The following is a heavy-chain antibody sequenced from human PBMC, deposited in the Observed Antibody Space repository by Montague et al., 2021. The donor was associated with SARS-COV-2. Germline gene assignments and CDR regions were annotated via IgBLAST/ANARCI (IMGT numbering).Heavy chain of an antibody. Sequence: SLRLSCAVSRFTFTSYAMSWVRQAPGKGLEWVSGIVDSDSSTHYADSVKGRFTISRDNSKNMVYLQMNSLRAEDTAVYYCARGVITPDYWGQGTLVTVSS. CDR2: IVDSDSST. CDR1: RFTFTSYA. D-gene: IGHD2-21*01. V-gene: IGHV3-23*01. J-gene: IGHJ4*02. CDR3: ARGVITPDY.